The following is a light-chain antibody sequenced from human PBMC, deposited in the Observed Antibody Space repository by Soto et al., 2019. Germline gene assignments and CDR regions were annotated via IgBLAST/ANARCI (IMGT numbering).Light chain of an antibody. J-gene: IGKJ5*01. CDR2: AAS. Sequence: IVLTQSPGTLSFSPGERATLSCRASQSVSSTYLAWYQQKPGQGPRLLLYAASTRATGIPDRFSGSGSGTDFTLTISRLEPEDFAVYYCQQYGSSITFGQGTRLEIK. CDR3: QQYGSSIT. CDR1: QSVSSTY. V-gene: IGKV3-20*01.